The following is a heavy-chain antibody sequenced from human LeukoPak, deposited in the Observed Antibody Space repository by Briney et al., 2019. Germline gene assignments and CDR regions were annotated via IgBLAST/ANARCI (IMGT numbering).Heavy chain of an antibody. Sequence: PGGSLRLACAASGFTFSSYSMNWVRQAPGKGLEWVSSISSSSSYIYYADSVKGRFTISRDNAKNSLYLQMNSLRAEDTAVYYRARETTGSYDYVWGSYRFFDYWGQGTLVTVSS. CDR3: ARETTGSYDYVWGSYRFFDY. D-gene: IGHD3-16*02. V-gene: IGHV3-21*01. CDR1: GFTFSSYS. J-gene: IGHJ4*02. CDR2: ISSSSSYI.